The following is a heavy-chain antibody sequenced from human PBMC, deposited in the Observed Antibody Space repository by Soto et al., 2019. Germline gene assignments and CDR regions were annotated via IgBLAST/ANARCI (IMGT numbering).Heavy chain of an antibody. CDR1: GGSISSSSYY. CDR2: IYYSGST. V-gene: IGHV4-39*01. CDR3: ARQGIAARRPPYYMDV. Sequence: SETLSLTCTVSGGSISSSSYYWGWIRQPPGKGLEWIGSIYYSGSTYYNPSLKSRVTISVDTSKNQFSLKLSSVTAADTAVYYCARQGIAARRPPYYMDVWGKGTTVTV. J-gene: IGHJ6*03. D-gene: IGHD6-6*01.